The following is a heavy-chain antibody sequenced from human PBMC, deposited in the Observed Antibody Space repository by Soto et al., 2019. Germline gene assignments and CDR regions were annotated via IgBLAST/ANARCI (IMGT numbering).Heavy chain of an antibody. Sequence: SLRLSCAASXFTFSSYWMHWVRQAPGKGLVWVSRIKGDGSETNYADSVKGRFTISRDNAKNTLYLQLNSLRAEDTAVYYCLRGNSGYGNFDYWGQGTRVTVSS. CDR2: IKGDGSET. J-gene: IGHJ4*02. D-gene: IGHD5-12*01. V-gene: IGHV3-74*01. CDR1: XFTFSSYW. CDR3: LRGNSGYGNFDY.